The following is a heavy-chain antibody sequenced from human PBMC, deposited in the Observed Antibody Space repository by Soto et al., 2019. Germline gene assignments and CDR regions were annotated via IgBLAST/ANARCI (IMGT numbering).Heavy chain of an antibody. CDR3: ATDIPRLDGLGATPNYYYYMDV. CDR2: FDPEDGET. CDR1: GYTPPELF. J-gene: IGHJ6*03. D-gene: IGHD2-2*03. V-gene: IGHV1-24*01. Sequence: GSRKGSCQVFGYTPPELFLHWVRQAPGKGVERVGSFDPEDGETIYAQKFQGRVTMTEDTSTDTAYMELSSLRSEDTAVYYCATDIPRLDGLGATPNYYYYMDVRGKGTTVTVSS.